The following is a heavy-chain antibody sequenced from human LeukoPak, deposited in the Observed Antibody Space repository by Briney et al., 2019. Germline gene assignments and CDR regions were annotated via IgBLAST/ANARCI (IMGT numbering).Heavy chain of an antibody. CDR1: GFXFSSYA. D-gene: IGHD2-15*01. CDR2: ISYDGSNK. CDR3: AKGRGGSCYSGIDY. J-gene: IGHJ4*02. V-gene: IGHV3-30*04. Sequence: PGGSLRLSCGASGFXFSSYAMHWVRQAPGKGLEWVAVISYDGSNKYYADSVKGRFTISRDNSKNTLYLQMNSLRADDTALYYCAKGRGGSCYSGIDYWGQGTLVTVSS.